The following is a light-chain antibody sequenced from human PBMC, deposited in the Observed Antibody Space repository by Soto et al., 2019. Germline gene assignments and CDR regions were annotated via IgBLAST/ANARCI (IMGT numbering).Light chain of an antibody. Sequence: DIVMTQSPLSLPVTPGEPASISCRSSQSLLHSNGYNYLDWYLQKPGQSPQLLIYLGSNRASRDPDRLSGSGAGTDIILTISRVDAEDVGCYYCLQALQSPELTFGGGTKLEIK. J-gene: IGKJ4*01. CDR1: QSLLHSNGYNY. CDR2: LGS. CDR3: LQALQSPELT. V-gene: IGKV2-28*01.